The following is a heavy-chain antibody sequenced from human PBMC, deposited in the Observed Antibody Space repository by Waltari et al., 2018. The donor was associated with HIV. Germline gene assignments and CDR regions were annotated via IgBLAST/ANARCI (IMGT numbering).Heavy chain of an antibody. CDR3: ARDLGSSGWYYFDY. D-gene: IGHD6-19*01. Sequence: QVQLVQSGAEVKKPGASVTVSCKASGNTFTGYYMPWGRQAPGQGLEWMGWINPNSGGTNYAQKFQGRVTMTRDTSISTAYMELSRLRSDDTAVYYCARDLGSSGWYYFDYWGQGTLVTVSS. CDR1: GNTFTGYY. J-gene: IGHJ4*02. V-gene: IGHV1-2*02. CDR2: INPNSGGT.